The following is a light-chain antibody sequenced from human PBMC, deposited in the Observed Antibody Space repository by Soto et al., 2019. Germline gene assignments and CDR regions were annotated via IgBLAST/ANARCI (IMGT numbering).Light chain of an antibody. Sequence: QSVLTQPPSVSGAPGQRVTISCTGSRSNIGAGYDVHWYQQLPGTAPKLLIYGNSNRPSGVPDRFSGSKSGTSASLAITGLQAEDEANYYCKPYDSSHVVFGGGTKLTV. V-gene: IGLV1-40*01. CDR1: RSNIGAGYD. CDR3: KPYDSSHVV. J-gene: IGLJ2*01. CDR2: GNS.